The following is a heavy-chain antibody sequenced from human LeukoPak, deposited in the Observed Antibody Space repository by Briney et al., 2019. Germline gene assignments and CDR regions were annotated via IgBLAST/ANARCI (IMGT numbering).Heavy chain of an antibody. V-gene: IGHV3-15*01. CDR2: IKSKTDGGTT. Sequence: GGSLRLPCAASGFTFRDAWMNWVRQAPGKGLEWVGRIKSKTDGGTTDFAAPVKGRFTISRDDSKTTVYLQMNSLKTEDTAVYYCTTGVWTMAAIDYWGQGTLVTVSS. CDR3: TTGVWTMAAIDY. CDR1: GFTFRDAW. J-gene: IGHJ4*02. D-gene: IGHD5/OR15-5a*01.